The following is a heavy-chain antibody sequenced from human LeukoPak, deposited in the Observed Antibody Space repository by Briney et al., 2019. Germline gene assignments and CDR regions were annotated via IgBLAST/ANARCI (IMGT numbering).Heavy chain of an antibody. Sequence: GGSLRLSCSASGFTFSDYWMMWVRQAPGKGLEWVGNIRQDDSEKNYVDSVKGRFTISRDNAKSSLYLQMNSLRAEDTAIYYCATSHDYGDYADYWGQGTLVTVSS. CDR2: IRQDDSEK. CDR1: GFTFSDYW. V-gene: IGHV3-7*01. D-gene: IGHD4-17*01. J-gene: IGHJ4*02. CDR3: ATSHDYGDYADY.